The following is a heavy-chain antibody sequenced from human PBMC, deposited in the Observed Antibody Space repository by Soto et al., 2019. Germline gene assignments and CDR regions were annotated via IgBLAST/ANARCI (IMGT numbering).Heavy chain of an antibody. Sequence: SETLSLTCAVYGGSFSGYYWSWIRQPPGKGLEWIGEINHSGSTNYNPSLKGRVTISVDTSKNQFSLKLSSVTAADTAVYYCARGRTPAAIAYWFDPWGQGTLVTVSS. CDR1: GGSFSGYY. CDR2: INHSGST. J-gene: IGHJ5*02. CDR3: ARGRTPAAIAYWFDP. D-gene: IGHD2-2*01. V-gene: IGHV4-34*01.